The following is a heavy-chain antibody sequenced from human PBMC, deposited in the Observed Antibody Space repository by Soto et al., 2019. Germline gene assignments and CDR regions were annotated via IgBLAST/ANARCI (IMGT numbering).Heavy chain of an antibody. CDR3: ARDWEAARPARAYYYYYGMDV. Sequence: LRLSCAASGFTFSSYGMHWVRQAPGKGLEWVAVIWYDGSNKYYADSVKGRFTISRDNSKNTLYLQMNSLRAEDTAVYYCARDWEAARPARAYYYYYGMDVWGQGTTVTVSS. D-gene: IGHD6-6*01. CDR1: GFTFSSYG. V-gene: IGHV3-33*01. CDR2: IWYDGSNK. J-gene: IGHJ6*02.